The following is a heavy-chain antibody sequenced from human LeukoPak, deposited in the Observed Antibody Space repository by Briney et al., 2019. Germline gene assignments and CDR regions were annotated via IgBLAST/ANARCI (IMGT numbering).Heavy chain of an antibody. CDR3: ARDGSGGYTAFDY. V-gene: IGHV1-46*01. CDR1: GYTFTSYY. CDR2: INPGGGST. J-gene: IGHJ4*02. D-gene: IGHD5-18*01. Sequence: ASVKVSCRASGYTFTSYYLHWVRQAPGQGLGWRGIINPGGGSTNYAQKFQGRVTMTRDTSSSTVYMELSSLKSEDTAVYYCARDGSGGYTAFDYWGQGTLVTVSS.